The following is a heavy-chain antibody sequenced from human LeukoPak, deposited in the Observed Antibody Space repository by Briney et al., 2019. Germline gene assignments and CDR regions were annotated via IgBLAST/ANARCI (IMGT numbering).Heavy chain of an antibody. CDR1: GASVSSYY. CDR2: IDASRST. CDR3: ARKDGDI. Sequence: PSETLSLTCTVSGASVSSYYWIWIRQPAGRGLEWIGRIDASRSTNYNPSLKSRVTMSVDSSKNQFSLKVSSVTAADTAVYYCARKDGDIWGQGTMVTVSS. V-gene: IGHV4-4*07. D-gene: IGHD5-24*01. J-gene: IGHJ3*02.